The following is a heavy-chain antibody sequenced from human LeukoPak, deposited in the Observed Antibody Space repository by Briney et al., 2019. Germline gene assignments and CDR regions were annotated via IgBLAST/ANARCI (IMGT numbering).Heavy chain of an antibody. V-gene: IGHV1-2*02. J-gene: IGHJ4*02. CDR3: ARDGEYGTGSYYRGCFDY. CDR1: GYSFTAFY. D-gene: IGHD3-10*01. CDR2: IHPRSGET. Sequence: ASVKVSCKASGYSFTAFYVHWVRQAPGQGLEWMGWIHPRSGETNYAYKFRGRVTMTRDTSISTAYMDLGSLGSDDTAVYYCARDGEYGTGSYYRGCFDYWGQGILVTVSS.